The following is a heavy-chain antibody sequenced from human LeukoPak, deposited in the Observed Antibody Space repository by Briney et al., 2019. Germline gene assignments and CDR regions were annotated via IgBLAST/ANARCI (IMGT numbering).Heavy chain of an antibody. CDR3: ARDNAGLSFDY. J-gene: IGHJ4*02. Sequence: ASVKVSCKASGYTFASYGIRWVRQAPGQGLEWMGWISAYNGTTNYAQKLQGRLTRTTEPSTSTAYMELRRLRSDDTAVYYCARDNAGLSFDYWGQGTLVTVSS. CDR2: ISAYNGTT. CDR1: GYTFASYG. D-gene: IGHD6-13*01. V-gene: IGHV1-18*01.